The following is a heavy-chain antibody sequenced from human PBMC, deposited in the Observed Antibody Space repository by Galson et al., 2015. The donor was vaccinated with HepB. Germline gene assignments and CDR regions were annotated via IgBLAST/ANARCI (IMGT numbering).Heavy chain of an antibody. V-gene: IGHV1-18*01. CDR2: ISAYNGDT. CDR1: GYTFTNYG. D-gene: IGHD3-16*01. Sequence: SVKVSCKASGYTFTNYGFSWVRQAPGQGLEWMGWISAYNGDTNYAQTLQGRVTMTTETSTSTAYMELRSLRSDDTAVYYCARDHLITSGGVSPWPLDYWGQGTLVTVSS. J-gene: IGHJ4*02. CDR3: ARDHLITSGGVSPWPLDY.